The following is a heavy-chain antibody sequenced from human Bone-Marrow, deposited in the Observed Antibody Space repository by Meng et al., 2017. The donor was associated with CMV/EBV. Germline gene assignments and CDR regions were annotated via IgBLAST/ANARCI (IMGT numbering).Heavy chain of an antibody. V-gene: IGHV2-5*02. CDR3: AHRPTEGLFDY. J-gene: IGHJ4*02. Sequence: QITLKESGPALLKPTQTLTLTCTFSGFSLNSNGMGVGWIRQPPGKALEWLALIYWDCDKRYSPSLKSRLTITKDTSNNQVVLTMTNMGPVDTATYFCAHRPTEGLFDYWGQGTLVTVSS. CDR1: GFSLNSNGMG. CDR2: IYWDCDK.